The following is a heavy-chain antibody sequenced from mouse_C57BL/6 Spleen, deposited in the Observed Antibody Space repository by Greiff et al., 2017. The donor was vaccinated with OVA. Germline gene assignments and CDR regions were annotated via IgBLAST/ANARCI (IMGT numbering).Heavy chain of an antibody. D-gene: IGHD2-5*01. CDR1: GFNIKDDY. CDR3: TTKDYYSNYFDY. Sequence: EVKLVESGAELVRPGASVKLSCTASGFNIKDDYMHWVKQRPEQGLEWIGWIDPENGDTEYASKFQGKATITADTSSNTAYLQLSSLTSEDTAVYYCTTKDYYSNYFDYWGQGTTLTVSS. V-gene: IGHV14-4*01. J-gene: IGHJ2*01. CDR2: IDPENGDT.